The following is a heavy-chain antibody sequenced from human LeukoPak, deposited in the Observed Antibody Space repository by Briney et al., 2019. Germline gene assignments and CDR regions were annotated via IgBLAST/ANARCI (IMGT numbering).Heavy chain of an antibody. CDR2: IIPIFGTA. D-gene: IGHD2-2*02. J-gene: IGHJ4*02. CDR1: GGTFSSYA. V-gene: IGHV1-69*13. Sequence: ASVNVSCKASGGTFSSYAISWVRQAPGQGLEWMGGIIPIFGTANYAQKFQGRVTITADESTSTAYMELSSLRSEDTAVYYCARGRWDCSSTSCYNFDYWGQGTLVTVSS. CDR3: ARGRWDCSSTSCYNFDY.